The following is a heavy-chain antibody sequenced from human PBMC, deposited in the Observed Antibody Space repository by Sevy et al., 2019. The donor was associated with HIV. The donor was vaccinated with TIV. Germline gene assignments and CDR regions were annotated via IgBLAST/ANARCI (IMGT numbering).Heavy chain of an antibody. CDR2: ISAYKGNT. J-gene: IGHJ6*02. CDR1: GYTFTSYV. Sequence: ASVKVSCKASGYTFTSYVISWVRQAPGQGLEGMGWISAYKGNTNFAQKLQGKVTMTTDTSTSTAYMELRSLRSDDTAVYYCARDYDFWSGYYYYYYYGMDVWGQGTTVTVSS. V-gene: IGHV1-18*01. CDR3: ARDYDFWSGYYYYYYYGMDV. D-gene: IGHD3-3*01.